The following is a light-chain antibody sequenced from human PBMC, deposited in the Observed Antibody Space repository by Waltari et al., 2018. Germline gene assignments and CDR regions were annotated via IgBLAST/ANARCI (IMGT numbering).Light chain of an antibody. J-gene: IGLJ2*01. Sequence: QSALTQPRSVSGSPGQSVTISCTGTSSDVGPYHYVSWYQQYPGKAPKLMIYDVSKRPSGVPDRFSGSKSGNTASLTISGLQADDEADYYCCSYAGSYTVIFGGGTMVTVL. CDR2: DVS. CDR3: CSYAGSYTVI. CDR1: SSDVGPYHY. V-gene: IGLV2-11*01.